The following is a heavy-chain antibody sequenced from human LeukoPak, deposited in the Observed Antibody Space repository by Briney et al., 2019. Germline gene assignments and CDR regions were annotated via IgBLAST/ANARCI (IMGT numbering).Heavy chain of an antibody. D-gene: IGHD1-20*01. J-gene: IGHJ4*02. CDR1: GFTSTNAW. Sequence: GGSLRLSCAASGFTSTNAWMNWARQAPGKGLEWVGRIKSKADGETIDYAAPVKGRFTFSRDDSKNMLYLQMNSLKSEDTAVYYCSTLTSRGLSDSWGQGTLVTVSS. CDR2: IKSKADGETI. V-gene: IGHV3-15*07. CDR3: STLTSRGLSDS.